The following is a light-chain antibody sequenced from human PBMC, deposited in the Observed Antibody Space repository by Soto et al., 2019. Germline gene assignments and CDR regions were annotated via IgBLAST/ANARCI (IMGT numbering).Light chain of an antibody. V-gene: IGKV1-5*01. CDR3: QQYNSDWT. Sequence: IQMTQAPSTLSAAVGDRVTITCRASQRISSWLAWYQQKPGKAPHLLIYDASSLETGVTSTFSGSGAGTEFTLAISSLQPDDFATYYCQQYNSDWTFGQGTKVEIK. J-gene: IGKJ1*01. CDR2: DAS. CDR1: QRISSW.